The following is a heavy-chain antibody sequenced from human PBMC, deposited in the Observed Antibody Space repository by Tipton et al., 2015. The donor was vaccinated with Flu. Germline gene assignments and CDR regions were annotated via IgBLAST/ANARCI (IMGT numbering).Heavy chain of an antibody. CDR2: IRYDGSNK. V-gene: IGHV3-30*02. Sequence: QLVQSGGGVVQPGGSLRLSCAASGFTFSSYGMHWVRQAPGKGLEWVAFIRYDGSNKYYADSVKGRFTISRDNSKNTLYLQMNSLRAEDTAVYYCAKEEGYCSSTSCQTTYYYYGMDVWDQGTTVTVSS. CDR1: GFTFSSYG. CDR3: AKEEGYCSSTSCQTTYYYYGMDV. J-gene: IGHJ6*02. D-gene: IGHD2-2*01.